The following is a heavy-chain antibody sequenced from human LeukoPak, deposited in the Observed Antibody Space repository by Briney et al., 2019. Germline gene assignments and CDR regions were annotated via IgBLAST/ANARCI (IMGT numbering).Heavy chain of an antibody. CDR3: TSLGVSGSYGY. CDR1: GFTFSGSA. D-gene: IGHD1-26*01. CDR2: IRSKANSYAT. Sequence: PGGSLRLYCAASGFTFSGSAMHWVRQASGKGLEWVGRIRSKANSYATAYAASVKGRFTISRDDSKNTAYLQMNSLKTEDTAVYYCTSLGVSGSYGYWGQGTLVTVSS. J-gene: IGHJ4*02. V-gene: IGHV3-73*01.